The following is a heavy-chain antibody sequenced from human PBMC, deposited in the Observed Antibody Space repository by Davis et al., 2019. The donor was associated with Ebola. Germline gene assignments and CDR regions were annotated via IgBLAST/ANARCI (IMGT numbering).Heavy chain of an antibody. D-gene: IGHD3-3*01. CDR2: ITSTSSYT. Sequence: GGSLRLSCAASGFVFRNYVMSWIRQAPGKGLEWVSYITSTSSYTNYADSVKGRFTISRDNAENSLYLQMNSLRAEDTAVYYCARSSDFWFPYAFDIWGQGTMVTVSS. CDR1: GFVFRNYV. J-gene: IGHJ3*02. V-gene: IGHV3-11*06. CDR3: ARSSDFWFPYAFDI.